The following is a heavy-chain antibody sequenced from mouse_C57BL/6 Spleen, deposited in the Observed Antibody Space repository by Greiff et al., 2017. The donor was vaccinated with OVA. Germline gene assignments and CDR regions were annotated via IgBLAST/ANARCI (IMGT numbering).Heavy chain of an antibody. Sequence: QVQLQQSGAELVRPGTSVKVSCKASGYAFTNYLIEWVKQRPGQGLEWIGVINPGSGGTNYNEKFKGKATLTADKSSIPAYMQLSRLTSEDSAVYFCAREYDYDAMDYWGQGTSVTVSS. J-gene: IGHJ4*01. D-gene: IGHD5-2*01. CDR2: INPGSGGT. CDR3: AREYDYDAMDY. V-gene: IGHV1-54*01. CDR1: GYAFTNYL.